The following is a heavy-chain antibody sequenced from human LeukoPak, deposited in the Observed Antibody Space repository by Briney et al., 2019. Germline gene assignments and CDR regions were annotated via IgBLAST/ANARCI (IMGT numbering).Heavy chain of an antibody. D-gene: IGHD3-22*01. CDR2: ISGSGGST. J-gene: IGHJ4*02. V-gene: IGHV3-23*01. Sequence: GGSLRLSCAASGFTLSSYAMSWVRQAPGKGLEWVSAISGSGGSTYYADSVKGRFTISRDNSRNTLYLQMNSLRAEDTAIYYCAKDRSSSGPSQHWGQGILVTVSS. CDR1: GFTLSSYA. CDR3: AKDRSSSGPSQH.